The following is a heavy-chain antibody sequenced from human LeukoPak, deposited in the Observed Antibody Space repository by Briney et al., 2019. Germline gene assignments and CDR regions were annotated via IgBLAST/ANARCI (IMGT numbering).Heavy chain of an antibody. D-gene: IGHD3-10*01. CDR3: ARVLGVRGVNLGYFDY. CDR1: GFTFSSYA. Sequence: GGSLRLSCAASGFTFSSYAMSWVRQAPGKGLEWVSAISGSGGSTYYADSVKGRFTISRDNSKNTLYLQMNSLRAEDTAVYYCARVLGVRGVNLGYFDYWGQGTLVTVSS. CDR2: ISGSGGST. V-gene: IGHV3-23*01. J-gene: IGHJ4*02.